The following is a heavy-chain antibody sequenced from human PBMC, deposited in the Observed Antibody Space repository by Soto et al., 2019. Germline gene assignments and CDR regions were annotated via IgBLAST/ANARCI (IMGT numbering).Heavy chain of an antibody. D-gene: IGHD3-22*01. CDR2: ISSSSSTI. CDR1: GLTFSSYS. J-gene: IGHJ4*02. CDR3: ARVHKYYYDSSGYYYFDY. Sequence: PGGSLRLSCAASGLTFSSYSMNWVRQAPGKGLEWVSYISSSSSTIYYADSVKGRFTISRDNAKNSLYLQMNSLRDEDTAVYYCARVHKYYYDSSGYYYFDYWGQGTLVTVSS. V-gene: IGHV3-48*02.